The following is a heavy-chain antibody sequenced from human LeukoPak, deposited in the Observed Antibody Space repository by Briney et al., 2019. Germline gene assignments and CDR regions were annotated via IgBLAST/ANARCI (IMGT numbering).Heavy chain of an antibody. CDR1: SGSFGGYY. CDR3: ARGRQLWYDY. D-gene: IGHD5-18*01. V-gene: IGHV4-34*01. CDR2: INHSGST. J-gene: IGHJ4*02. Sequence: SETLSLTCTVYSGSFGGYYWSWIRQPPGKGVEWIGEINHSGSTNYNPSLKSRVTISVDTSKNQFSLKLSSVTAADTAVYYCARGRQLWYDYWGQGTLVTVSS.